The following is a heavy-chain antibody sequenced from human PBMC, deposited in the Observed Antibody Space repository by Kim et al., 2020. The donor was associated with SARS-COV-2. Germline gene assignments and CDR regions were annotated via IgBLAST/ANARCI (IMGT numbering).Heavy chain of an antibody. CDR1: GGSFSGYY. CDR3: AQYPPLHSRWRNYYYGMDV. J-gene: IGHJ6*02. CDR2: INHSGST. D-gene: IGHD6-13*01. Sequence: SETLSLTCAVYGGSFSGYYWSWIRQPPGKGLEWIGEINHSGSTNYNPSLKSRVTISVDTSKNQFSLKLSSVTAADTAVYYCAQYPPLHSRWRNYYYGMDVWGQGTTVTVSS. V-gene: IGHV4-34*01.